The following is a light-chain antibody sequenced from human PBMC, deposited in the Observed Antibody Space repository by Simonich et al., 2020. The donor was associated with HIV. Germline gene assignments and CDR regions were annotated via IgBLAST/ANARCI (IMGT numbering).Light chain of an antibody. V-gene: IGLV2-14*03. CDR1: SSDVGVYNY. CDR2: DVS. Sequence: QSALTQPASVSGSPGQSITISCTGTSSDVGVYNYVSWYQQHPGKAPKLMIYDVSPRPSGVSNRFPGSKSGNTASLTISGLQAEDEADYYCSSYTTSNTWVFGGGTKLTVL. CDR3: SSYTTSNTWV. J-gene: IGLJ3*02.